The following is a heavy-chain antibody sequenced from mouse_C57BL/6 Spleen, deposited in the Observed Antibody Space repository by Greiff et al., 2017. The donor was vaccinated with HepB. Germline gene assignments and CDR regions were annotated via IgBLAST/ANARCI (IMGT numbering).Heavy chain of an antibody. J-gene: IGHJ3*01. CDR2: ISSGGSYT. Sequence: EVQLVESGGDLVKPGGSLKLSCAASGFTFSSYGMSWVRQTPDKRLEWVATISSGGSYTYYPDSVKGRFTISRDNAKNTLYLQMSSLKSEDTAMYYCARRGENSSGWFAYWGQGTLVTVSA. V-gene: IGHV5-6*01. CDR3: ARRGENSSGWFAY. CDR1: GFTFSSYG. D-gene: IGHD3-2*02.